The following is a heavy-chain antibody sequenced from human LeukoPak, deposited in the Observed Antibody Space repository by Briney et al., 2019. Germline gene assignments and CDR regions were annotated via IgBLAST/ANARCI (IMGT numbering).Heavy chain of an antibody. CDR1: GFTFSSYG. CDR2: ISYDGGNK. J-gene: IGHJ4*02. D-gene: IGHD6-19*01. V-gene: IGHV3-30*18. CDR3: AKDLTSFTGIAVAVGGPPLY. Sequence: PGMSLRLSCAASGFTFSSYGMHWVRQAPGKGLEWVAVISYDGGNKYYADSVKGRFTISRDNSKNTLYLQMNSLRAEDTAVYYCAKDLTSFTGIAVAVGGPPLYWGQGTLVTVSS.